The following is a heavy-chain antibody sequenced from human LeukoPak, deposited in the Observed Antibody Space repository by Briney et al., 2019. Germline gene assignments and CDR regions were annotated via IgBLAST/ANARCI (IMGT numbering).Heavy chain of an antibody. CDR3: ASLGVPAAIEEY. J-gene: IGHJ4*02. D-gene: IGHD2-2*01. V-gene: IGHV3-30-3*01. CDR2: ISYDGSNK. Sequence: PGGSLRLSCAASGFTFNSYAMHWVRQAPGKGLEWVAVISYDGSNKYYADSVKGRFTISRDNSKNTLYLQMNSLRAEDTAVYYCASLGVPAAIEEYWGQGTLVTVSS. CDR1: GFTFNSYA.